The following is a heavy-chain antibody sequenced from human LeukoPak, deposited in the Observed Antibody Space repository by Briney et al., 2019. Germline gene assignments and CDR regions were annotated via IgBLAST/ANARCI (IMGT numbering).Heavy chain of an antibody. D-gene: IGHD3-22*01. CDR2: INPNSGET. CDR3: TRDGNYYDNSAYYEAFDI. Sequence: ASVKVSCKTSGYTFTDNYMDWVRQGPGQGLEWMGWINPNSGETKYAQKFQGRVTMTRDTSITAVYMELSRLSSDDTAVYYCTRDGNYYDNSAYYEAFDIWGQGTMVIVSS. CDR1: GYTFTDNY. V-gene: IGHV1-2*02. J-gene: IGHJ3*02.